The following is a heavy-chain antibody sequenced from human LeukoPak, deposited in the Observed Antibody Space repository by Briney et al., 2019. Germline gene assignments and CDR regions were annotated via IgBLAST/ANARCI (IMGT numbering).Heavy chain of an antibody. CDR3: ARRGWSSSWYTPTYYFDY. CDR1: GGSFSGYY. D-gene: IGHD6-13*01. J-gene: IGHJ4*02. V-gene: IGHV4-34*01. CDR2: INHSGST. Sequence: SEPLSLPCAVYGGSFSGYYWSWLRHPPGKGLEWIGEINHSGSTNYNPSLKSRVTISVDTSKHQFSLKLSSVTAADTAVYYCARRGWSSSWYTPTYYFDYWGQGTLVTVSS.